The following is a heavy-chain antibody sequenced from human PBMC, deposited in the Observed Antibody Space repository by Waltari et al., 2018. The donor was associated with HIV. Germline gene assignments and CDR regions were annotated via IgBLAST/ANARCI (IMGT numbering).Heavy chain of an antibody. Sequence: EVQLVESGGGLVQPGGSLRLSCAASGFSLTTSRVPWVRPVPWKGLVLVSRINPDGTDTRYADSVKGRFTISRDNAKNTVYLQVNSLRGEDTSVYYCARGKDCGGGTCDGYHYYGLDVWGQGTTVTVSS. V-gene: IGHV3-74*01. J-gene: IGHJ6*02. CDR2: INPDGTDT. CDR1: GFSLTTSR. CDR3: ARGKDCGGGTCDGYHYYGLDV. D-gene: IGHD2-15*01.